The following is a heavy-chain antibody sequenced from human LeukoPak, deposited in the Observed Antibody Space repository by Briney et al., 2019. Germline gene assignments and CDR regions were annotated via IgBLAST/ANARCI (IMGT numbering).Heavy chain of an antibody. CDR1: GGTFSSYT. Sequence: SVKVSCKASGGTFSSYTISWVRQAPGQRLEWMGRIIPILGIANYAQKFQGRVTITADKSTSTAYMELSSLRSEDTAVYYCAREPLASPWGQGTLVTVSS. V-gene: IGHV1-69*04. D-gene: IGHD3-3*02. J-gene: IGHJ5*02. CDR3: AREPLASP. CDR2: IIPILGIA.